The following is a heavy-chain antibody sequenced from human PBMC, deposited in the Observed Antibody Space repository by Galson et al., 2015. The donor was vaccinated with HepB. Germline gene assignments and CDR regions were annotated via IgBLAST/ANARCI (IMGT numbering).Heavy chain of an antibody. CDR3: ARDLGGGNYYPGTY. CDR2: ISSYGSGQ. Sequence: SLRLSCAASGFTFSNYAMHWVRQTPGKGLEWVAAISSYGSGQYYADSVKGRFTISRDNSKNTLFLQMNSLRAEDTAVYYCARDLGGGNYYPGTYWGQGTLVTVSS. J-gene: IGHJ4*02. D-gene: IGHD1-26*01. CDR1: GFTFSNYA. V-gene: IGHV3-30-3*01.